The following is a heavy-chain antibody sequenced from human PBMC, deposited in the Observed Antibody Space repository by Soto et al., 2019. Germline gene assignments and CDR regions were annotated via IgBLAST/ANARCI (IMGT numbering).Heavy chain of an antibody. Sequence: QVQLVQSGAEVKKPGSSVKVSCKASGGTFSSYSISWVRQAPGQGLEWMGGFIPFFATPTYAQKFQGRVTFTADESTSTAYMELRSLRLEDTAVYYCARVPAGGSVAMVAGDYWGQGTLVTVSS. CDR1: GGTFSSYS. J-gene: IGHJ4*02. D-gene: IGHD2-15*01. CDR3: ARVPAGGSVAMVAGDY. V-gene: IGHV1-69*01. CDR2: FIPFFATP.